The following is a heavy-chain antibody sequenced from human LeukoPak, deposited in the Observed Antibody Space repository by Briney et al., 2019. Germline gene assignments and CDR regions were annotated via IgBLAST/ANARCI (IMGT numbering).Heavy chain of an antibody. V-gene: IGHV4-39*07. CDR3: ARDRGNDSSGYYRGGPLY. D-gene: IGHD3-22*01. CDR2: IYYSGST. Sequence: SETLSLTCTVSGGSISSSSYYWGWIRQPPGKGLEWIGSIYYSGSTYYNPSLKSRVTISVDTSKNRFSLKLSSVTAADTAVYYCARDRGNDSSGYYRGGPLYWGQGTLVTVSS. J-gene: IGHJ4*02. CDR1: GGSISSSSYY.